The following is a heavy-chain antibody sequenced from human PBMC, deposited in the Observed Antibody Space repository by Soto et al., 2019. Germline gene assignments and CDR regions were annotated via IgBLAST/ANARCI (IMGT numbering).Heavy chain of an antibody. CDR3: TRVRSRNWGLDASGM. CDR2: IRNKANSYTT. V-gene: IGHV3-72*01. D-gene: IGHD7-27*01. J-gene: IGHJ3*02. Sequence: EVQLVESGGDLVQPGGSLRLSCAASGFSFSDHYMDWVRQAPGKGLEWVGRIRNKANSYTTEYAASAKDRFTISRDDSKNSVYLQMNTLKTEDTAVYYCTRVRSRNWGLDASGMWGQGTMVTVSS. CDR1: GFSFSDHY.